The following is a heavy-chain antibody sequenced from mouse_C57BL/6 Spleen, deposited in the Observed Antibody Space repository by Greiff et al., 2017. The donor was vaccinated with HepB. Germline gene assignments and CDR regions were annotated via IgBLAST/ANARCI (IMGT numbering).Heavy chain of an antibody. CDR2: ISSGGSYT. CDR3: ARLGHGYDG. D-gene: IGHD2-2*01. V-gene: IGHV5-6*01. CDR1: GFTFSSYG. Sequence: EVNLVESGGDLVKPGGSLKLSCAASGFTFSSYGMSWVRQTPDKRLEWVATISSGGSYTYYPDSVKGRFTISRDNAKNTLYLQMSSLKSEDTAMYYCARLGHGYDGWGQGTTLTVSS. J-gene: IGHJ2*01.